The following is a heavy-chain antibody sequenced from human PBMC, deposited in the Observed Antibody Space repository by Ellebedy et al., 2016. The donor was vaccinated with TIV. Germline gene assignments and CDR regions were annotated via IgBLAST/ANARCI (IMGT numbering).Heavy chain of an antibody. Sequence: GESLKISXAASGFTFSSYAMSWVRQAPGKGLEWVSYISSSGSTIYYADSVKGRFTISRDNAKNSLYLQMNSLRAEDTAVYYCARDPLIAAAGTLHFDYWGQGTLVTVSS. D-gene: IGHD6-13*01. CDR2: ISSSGSTI. J-gene: IGHJ4*02. CDR3: ARDPLIAAAGTLHFDY. V-gene: IGHV3-48*04. CDR1: GFTFSSYA.